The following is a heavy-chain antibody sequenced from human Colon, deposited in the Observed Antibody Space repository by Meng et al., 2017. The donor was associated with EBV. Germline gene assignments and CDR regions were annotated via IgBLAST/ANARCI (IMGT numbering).Heavy chain of an antibody. Sequence: QRQASGAGLVHLFETLSPHCTVSVSSVDSVRYHWRWARQPPGKGLECIGYLYNGWSPSYHPSLKSLVSMSVDTSKNQFSRTLSPVTAADPAVYYGNAYTAGGGGLGSWDQGTLVTVSS. J-gene: IGHJ5*02. CDR2: LYNGWSP. CDR3: NAYTAGGGGLGS. CDR1: VSSVDSVRYH. D-gene: IGHD3-16*01. V-gene: IGHV4-30-4*01.